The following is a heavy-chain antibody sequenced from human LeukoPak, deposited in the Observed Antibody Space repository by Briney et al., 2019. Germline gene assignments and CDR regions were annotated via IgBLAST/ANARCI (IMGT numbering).Heavy chain of an antibody. V-gene: IGHV5-51*01. CDR1: GYSFTSYW. Sequence: GESLKISCKGSGYSFTSYWIGWVRQMPGKGLEWMGIIYPGDSDTRYSPSFQGQVTISADKSISTAYLQWSSLKASDTAMYYCARRLGYCSGGSCSGMDVWGQGTTVTVSS. D-gene: IGHD2-15*01. J-gene: IGHJ6*02. CDR2: IYPGDSDT. CDR3: ARRLGYCSGGSCSGMDV.